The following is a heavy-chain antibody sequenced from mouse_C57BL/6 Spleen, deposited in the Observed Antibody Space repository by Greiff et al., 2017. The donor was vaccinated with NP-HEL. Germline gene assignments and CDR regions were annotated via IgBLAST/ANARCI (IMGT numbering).Heavy chain of an antibody. V-gene: IGHV1-26*01. CDR1: GYTFTDYY. J-gene: IGHJ3*01. CDR3: ARYSFAY. Sequence: VQLQQSGPELVKPGASVKISCKATGYTFTDYYMNWVKQSHGKSLEWIGDINPNNGGTSYNQKFKGKDTLTVDKSSSTAYMELRSLTSEDSSVYYCARYSFAYWGQGTLVTVSA. CDR2: INPNNGGT.